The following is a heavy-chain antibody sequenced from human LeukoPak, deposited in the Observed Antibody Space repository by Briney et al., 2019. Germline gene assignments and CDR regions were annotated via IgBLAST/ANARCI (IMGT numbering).Heavy chain of an antibody. D-gene: IGHD3-3*01. CDR3: ARDSSGWSGYYVGTFDY. V-gene: IGHV3-33*08. J-gene: IGHJ4*02. Sequence: GRSLRLSCAASGFTFSSYAMHWVRQAPGKGLEWVAVIWYDGSNKYYADSVKGRFTISRDNSKNTLYLQMNSLRAEDTAVYYCARDSSGWSGYYVGTFDYWGQGTLVTVSS. CDR2: IWYDGSNK. CDR1: GFTFSSYA.